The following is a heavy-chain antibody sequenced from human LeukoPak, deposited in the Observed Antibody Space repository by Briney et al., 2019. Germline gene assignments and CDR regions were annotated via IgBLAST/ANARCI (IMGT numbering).Heavy chain of an antibody. CDR2: IYYSGNT. J-gene: IGHJ5*02. V-gene: IGHV4-59*01. D-gene: IGHD4/OR15-4a*01. Sequence: SETLSLTCTVSSGSISGDSWSWIRQPPGRGLEWIGYIYYSGNTNYNPSLKSRVTISVDTSKKQFSLRLSSVTAADTAVYYCARGDTTGSNYFDPWGQGTLVTVSS. CDR3: ARGDTTGSNYFDP. CDR1: SGSISGDS.